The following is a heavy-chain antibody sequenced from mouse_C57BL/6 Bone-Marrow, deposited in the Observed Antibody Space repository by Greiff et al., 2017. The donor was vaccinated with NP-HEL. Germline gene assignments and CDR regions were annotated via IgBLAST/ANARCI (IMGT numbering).Heavy chain of an antibody. CDR3: AKGDGYSAWFAY. J-gene: IGHJ3*01. D-gene: IGHD2-3*01. Sequence: QVQLQQPGAELVKPGASVKMSCKASGYTFTSYWITWVKQRPGQGLEWIGDIYPGSGSTNYNEKFKSKATLTVDTSSSTAYMQLSSLTSEDSAVDYCAKGDGYSAWFAYWGQGTLVTVSA. V-gene: IGHV1-55*01. CDR1: GYTFTSYW. CDR2: IYPGSGST.